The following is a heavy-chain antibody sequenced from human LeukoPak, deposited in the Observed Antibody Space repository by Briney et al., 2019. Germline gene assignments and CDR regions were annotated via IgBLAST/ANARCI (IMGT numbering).Heavy chain of an antibody. D-gene: IGHD2-15*01. CDR1: GGSFSGYY. CDR2: INHSGST. CDR3: ARGPPIVVVAATRGFDY. Sequence: HSEPLSLTCAVYGGSFSGYYWSWLRQPPGKGLEWIGEINHSGSTNYNPSLKSRVTISVDTSKNQFSLKLSSVTAADTAVYYCARGPPIVVVAATRGFDYWGQGTLVTVSS. V-gene: IGHV4-34*01. J-gene: IGHJ4*02.